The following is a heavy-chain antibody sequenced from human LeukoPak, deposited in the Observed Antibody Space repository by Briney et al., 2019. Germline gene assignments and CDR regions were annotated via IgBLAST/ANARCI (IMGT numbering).Heavy chain of an antibody. CDR1: GFTFSSYA. D-gene: IGHD1-26*01. V-gene: IGHV3-48*04. CDR2: ISSSSSTI. J-gene: IGHJ4*02. Sequence: GGSLRLSCAASGFTFSSYALNWARQAPGKGLEWVSYISSSSSTIYYTDSVKGRFTISRDNAKNSLYLQMNSLRAEDTALYYCAKGFSGSYSSYFDYWGQGTLVTVSS. CDR3: AKGFSGSYSSYFDY.